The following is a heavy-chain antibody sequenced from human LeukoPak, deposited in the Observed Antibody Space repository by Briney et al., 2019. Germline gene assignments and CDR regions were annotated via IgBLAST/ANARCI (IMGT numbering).Heavy chain of an antibody. V-gene: IGHV3-23*01. CDR3: ARDFWSGYYTED. CDR1: GHTFSSNA. Sequence: GGSLRLSCAASGHTFSSNAMTWVRQAPGKGLEWVSSISGSGDSTYYADSVKGRFTISRDNAKNSLHLQMDSLSAEDTAVYYCARDFWSGYYTEDWGQGALVIVSS. J-gene: IGHJ4*02. D-gene: IGHD3-3*01. CDR2: ISGSGDST.